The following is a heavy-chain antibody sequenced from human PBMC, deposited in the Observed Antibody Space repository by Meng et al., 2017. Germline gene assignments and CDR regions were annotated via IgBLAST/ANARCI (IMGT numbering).Heavy chain of an antibody. Sequence: HVPSPQSAPALVNPPQTHLPPCAFSWYSVSSNSAAWNWIRQSPSRGLEWLGRTYYRSKWYNDYAVSVKSRITSNPDTSKNQFSLQLNSVTPEDTAVYYCARDRSGWYSGRGPFDYWGQGTLVTVSS. CDR3: ARDRSGWYSGRGPFDY. J-gene: IGHJ4*02. V-gene: IGHV6-1*01. D-gene: IGHD6-19*01. CDR1: WYSVSSNSAA. CDR2: TYYRSKWYN.